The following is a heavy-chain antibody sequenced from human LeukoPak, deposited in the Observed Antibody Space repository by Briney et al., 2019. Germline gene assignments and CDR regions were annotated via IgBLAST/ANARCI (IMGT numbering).Heavy chain of an antibody. V-gene: IGHV3-48*03. CDR3: ARVYFVGPAVVVTAALDY. Sequence: GGSPRLSCAASGFTFSSYEMNWVRQAPGKGLEWVSYISSSGSTIYYADSVKGRFTISRDNAKNSLYLQMNSLRAEDTAVYYCARVYFVGPAVVVTAALDYWGQGTLVTVSS. CDR2: ISSSGSTI. J-gene: IGHJ4*02. CDR1: GFTFSSYE. D-gene: IGHD2-21*02.